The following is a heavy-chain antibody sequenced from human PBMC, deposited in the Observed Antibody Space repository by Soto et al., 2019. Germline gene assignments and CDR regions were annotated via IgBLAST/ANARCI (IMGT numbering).Heavy chain of an antibody. CDR2: IYYSGST. CDR1: GGSISSYY. CDR3: ARALEEQLIRGYYYYMDL. D-gene: IGHD6-6*01. Sequence: SETLSLTCTVSGGSISSYYWSWIRQPPGKGLEWIGYIYYSGSTNYNPSLKSRVTISVDTSKNQFSMKLSSVTAADTAVYYCARALEEQLIRGYYYYMDLWGKGTTVTVSS. V-gene: IGHV4-59*08. J-gene: IGHJ6*03.